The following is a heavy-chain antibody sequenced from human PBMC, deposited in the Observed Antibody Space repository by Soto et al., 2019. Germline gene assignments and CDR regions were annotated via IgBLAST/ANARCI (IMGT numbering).Heavy chain of an antibody. D-gene: IGHD3-22*01. CDR1: RVAFSKFI. CDR2: IIPIFGTA. V-gene: IGHV1-69*13. J-gene: IGHJ6*02. Sequence: SVKVSCKASRVAFSKFIVTWVRQAPGLGLEWVGGIIPIFGTANYAQKFQGRVTITADESTSTSYMEVNNLRSEDTAVYYCANVRHSSHMGYYYGMDVWGQGTTVTVSS. CDR3: ANVRHSSHMGYYYGMDV.